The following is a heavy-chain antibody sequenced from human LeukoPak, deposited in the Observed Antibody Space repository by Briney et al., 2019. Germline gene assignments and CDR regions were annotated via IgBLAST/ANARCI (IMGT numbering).Heavy chain of an antibody. CDR2: IYSGGNT. CDR1: GFTVSSNY. Sequence: GGSLRLSCAASGFTVSSNYMNWVRQAPGKGLEWVSVIYSGGNTYYADSVKGRFTISRDNSKNTLYLQMNSLRAEDTAVYYCAGGYCYNTNCYCDYWGQGTLVTVSS. V-gene: IGHV3-53*01. CDR3: AGGYCYNTNCYCDY. J-gene: IGHJ4*02. D-gene: IGHD2-2*01.